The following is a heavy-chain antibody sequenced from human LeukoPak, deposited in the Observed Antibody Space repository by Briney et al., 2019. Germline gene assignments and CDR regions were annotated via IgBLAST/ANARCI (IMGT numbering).Heavy chain of an antibody. V-gene: IGHV3-48*01. CDR2: ITADSQTI. J-gene: IGHJ4*02. CDR3: AKTGHYYDLDY. CDR1: EFIFNSYG. D-gene: IGHD3-16*01. Sequence: GGSLRLSCAASEFIFNSYGMNWVRQAPGKGLEWLSYITADSQTIYYADSVKGRFTISRDNAVNSLYLQMDSLRAEDTALYYCAKTGHYYDLDYWGQGALVTVSS.